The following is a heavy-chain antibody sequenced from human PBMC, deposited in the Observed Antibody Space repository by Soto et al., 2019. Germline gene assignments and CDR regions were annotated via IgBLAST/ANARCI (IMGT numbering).Heavy chain of an antibody. CDR3: ARPYGGKIGDAPDL. J-gene: IGHJ3*01. CDR2: ISDSGDSA. D-gene: IGHD2-15*01. Sequence: SLRLSCAASGFTFSIYGMSWVRQVPGKGLEWVSTISDSGDSAYYADSVKGRFTISRDNSKNTRYLQMKSLRAADTAVYYCARPYGGKIGDAPDLWGQGTMVTVSS. CDR1: GFTFSIYG. V-gene: IGHV3-23*01.